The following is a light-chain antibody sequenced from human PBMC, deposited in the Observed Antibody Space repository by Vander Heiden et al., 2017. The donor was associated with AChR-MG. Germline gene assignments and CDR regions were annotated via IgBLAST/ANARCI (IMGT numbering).Light chain of an antibody. CDR3: QVWDRRSELYV. CDR1: SIGGRS. Sequence: SYVVTPSPSVAVAPGQTARFTSEGNSIGGRSVYWYQQKPGQAPVLVIDDDSDRPSGIPERFSGSNTGNMATLTISRVEAGDEADYYCQVWDRRSELYVFGTGTKVTVL. CDR2: DDS. V-gene: IGLV3-21*02. J-gene: IGLJ1*01.